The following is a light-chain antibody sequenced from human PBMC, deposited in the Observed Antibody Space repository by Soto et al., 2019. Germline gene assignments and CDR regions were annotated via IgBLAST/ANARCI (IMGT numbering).Light chain of an antibody. V-gene: IGLV2-11*01. J-gene: IGLJ1*01. CDR2: DVS. CDR3: CSYAGSYIYV. CDR1: SSEVGGYNY. Sequence: QSVLTQPRSVSGSPGQSCTISCTGTSSEVGGYNYVSWYQQHPGKAPKLMIYDVSKRPSGVPDRFSGSRSGNMASLTISGLQAEDEADYYCCSYAGSYIYVFGTGTKVTVL.